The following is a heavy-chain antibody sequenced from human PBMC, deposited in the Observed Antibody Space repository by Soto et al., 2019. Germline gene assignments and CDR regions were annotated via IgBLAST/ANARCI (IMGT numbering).Heavy chain of an antibody. V-gene: IGHV1-18*01. CDR1: GYTFTSYH. CDR3: ARDTPPADY. CDR2: ISPYNTNK. Sequence: QVQLVQSGAEVKKPGASVKVSCKTSGYTFTSYHISWVRQAPGQGLERMGWISPYNTNKNYAQKFQGRVTMTTDTLTSTAYIELRSLRSDDTAVYYCARDTPPADYWGQGTLVTVSS. J-gene: IGHJ4*02.